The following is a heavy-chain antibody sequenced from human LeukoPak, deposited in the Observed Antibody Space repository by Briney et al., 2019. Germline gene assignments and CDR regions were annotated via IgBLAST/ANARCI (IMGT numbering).Heavy chain of an antibody. CDR2: ISGSGGST. J-gene: IGHJ3*02. V-gene: IGHV3-23*01. CDR3: AKDRITIFGVVIDAFDI. CDR1: GFTFSDYS. Sequence: GGSLRLSCAASGFTFSDYSMNWVRQAPGKGLEWVSAISGSGGSTYYADSVKGRFTISRDNSKSTLYLQMNSLRAGDTAVYYCAKDRITIFGVVIDAFDIWGQGTMVTVSS. D-gene: IGHD3-3*01.